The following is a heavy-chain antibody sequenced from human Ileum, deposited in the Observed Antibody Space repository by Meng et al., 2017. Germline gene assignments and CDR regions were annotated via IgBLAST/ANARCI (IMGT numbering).Heavy chain of an antibody. CDR3: ARYGGSTLSKNWFDF. D-gene: IGHD4-23*01. CDR2: ISPDDSNT. CDR1: GYDFFGYW. Sequence: GESLKISCKGSGYDFFGYWIVWVRQMPGKGLEWMGMISPDDSNTRYSPSVQGQVTFSADTSINTAFLQWSSLKASDSAIYYCARYGGSTLSKNWFDFWGQGTLVTVSS. J-gene: IGHJ5*01. V-gene: IGHV5-51*01.